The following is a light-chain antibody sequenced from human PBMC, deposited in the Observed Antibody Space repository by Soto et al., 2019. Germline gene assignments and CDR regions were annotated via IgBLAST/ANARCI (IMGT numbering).Light chain of an antibody. CDR1: SSDVGGYNY. V-gene: IGLV2-14*01. CDR3: TSYTSNTALV. CDR2: EVT. J-gene: IGLJ1*01. Sequence: QSALTQPRSVSGSPGQSVTISCTGTSSDVGGYNYVSWYQHHPGKAPKLIIYEVTNRPSGVSDRFSGSKSGSTASLTISGLQAEDEADYHCTSYTSNTALVFGTGTKLTVL.